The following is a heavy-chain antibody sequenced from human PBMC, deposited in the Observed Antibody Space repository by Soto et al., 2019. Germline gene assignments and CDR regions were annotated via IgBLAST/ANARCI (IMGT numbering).Heavy chain of an antibody. CDR3: ARDRTTVTTSKARWFDP. Sequence: QVQLVQSGAEVKKPGASVKVSCKASGYTFTSYAMHWVRQAPGQRLEWMGWINAGNGNTKYSQKFQGRVTINRDTSASKAYMELSSLRSEDTAVYYCARDRTTVTTSKARWFDPWGQGTLVTVSS. V-gene: IGHV1-3*01. J-gene: IGHJ5*02. CDR1: GYTFTSYA. D-gene: IGHD4-17*01. CDR2: INAGNGNT.